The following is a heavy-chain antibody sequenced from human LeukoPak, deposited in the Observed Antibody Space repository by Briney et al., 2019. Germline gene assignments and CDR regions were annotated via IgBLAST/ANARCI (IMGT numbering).Heavy chain of an antibody. CDR1: GYTFTGYY. Sequence: ASVKVSCKASGYTFTGYYMHWVRQAPGQGLEWMGWINPNSGGTNYAQKFQGWVTMTRDTSISTAYMELNSLRAEDTAVYYCAREGCSGGSCQTLWGAFDIWGQGTMVTVSS. J-gene: IGHJ3*02. CDR2: INPNSGGT. CDR3: AREGCSGGSCQTLWGAFDI. D-gene: IGHD2-15*01. V-gene: IGHV1-2*04.